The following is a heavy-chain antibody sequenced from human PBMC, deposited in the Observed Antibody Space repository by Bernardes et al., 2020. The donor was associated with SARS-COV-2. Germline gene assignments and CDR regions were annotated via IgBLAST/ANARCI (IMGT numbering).Heavy chain of an antibody. Sequence: ASVKVSCKASGYTFADYPIHWVRQAPGQRLEWMGWIDAGNGNTEYSQNFQGRLTITRDTSASTAYMELSSLKSEDTAVYYCARLTTFYYDNSGYFWGWFDPWGQGTLVTVSS. CDR2: IDAGNGNT. V-gene: IGHV1-3*01. J-gene: IGHJ5*02. CDR3: ARLTTFYYDNSGYFWGWFDP. CDR1: GYTFADYP. D-gene: IGHD3-22*01.